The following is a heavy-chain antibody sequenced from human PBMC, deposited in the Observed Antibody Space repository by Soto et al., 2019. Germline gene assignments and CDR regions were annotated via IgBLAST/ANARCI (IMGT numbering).Heavy chain of an antibody. J-gene: IGHJ6*03. CDR1: GFTFSSYS. Sequence: GGSLRLSCAASGFTFSSYSMNWVRQAPGKGLEWVSSISSSSSYIYYADSVKGRFTISRDNAKNSLYLQMNSLRAEDTAVYYCASSLRFLEWLLSPAAYYYYMDVWGKGTTVTVSS. CDR2: ISSSSSYI. V-gene: IGHV3-21*01. CDR3: ASSLRFLEWLLSPAAYYYYMDV. D-gene: IGHD3-3*01.